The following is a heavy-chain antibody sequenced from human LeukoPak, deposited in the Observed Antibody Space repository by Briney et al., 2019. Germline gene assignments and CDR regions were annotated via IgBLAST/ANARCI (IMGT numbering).Heavy chain of an antibody. Sequence: SETLSLTCTVSAGSISTSSYYWGWIRQPPGKGLEWIVSIYYSGTTYYNPSLKSRVTISVYTSKNQLSLKLSAVTAADTAVYYCARHGPDIVVELAPRYYWGQGTLVTVSS. CDR1: AGSISTSSYY. CDR2: IYYSGTT. J-gene: IGHJ4*02. CDR3: ARHGPDIVVELAPRYY. V-gene: IGHV4-39*01. D-gene: IGHD2-2*01.